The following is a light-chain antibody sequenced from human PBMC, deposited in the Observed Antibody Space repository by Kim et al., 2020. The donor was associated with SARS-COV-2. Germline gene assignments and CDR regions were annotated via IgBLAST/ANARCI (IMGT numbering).Light chain of an antibody. J-gene: IGLJ2*01. Sequence: GKTVTISCTSSSGSINDNYVQWYQQRPGGVPTTVIYGDDQRPSGVSDRFSGSIDNSYNSASITISGLRTEDEADYYCQSYNRDNVIFGGGTQLTVL. CDR3: QSYNRDNVI. CDR2: GDD. CDR1: SGSINDNY. V-gene: IGLV6-57*02.